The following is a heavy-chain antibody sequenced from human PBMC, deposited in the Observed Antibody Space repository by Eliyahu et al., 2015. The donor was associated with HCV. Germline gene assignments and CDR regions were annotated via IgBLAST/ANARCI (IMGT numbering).Heavy chain of an antibody. CDR3: ARGYTRGSHRPDY. D-gene: IGHD3-16*02. CDR1: GYTFSDYA. Sequence: QAQLVQSGAEVQKPGASVKVXCKTSGYTFSDYAIHWVRQAPGQRLEWMGWINGYDGNTKYXETFQGTVTITRDASASTGYMELNSLRFEDTAVYYCARGYTRGSHRPDYWGQGTLVTVSS. V-gene: IGHV1-3*01. CDR2: INGYDGNT. J-gene: IGHJ4*02.